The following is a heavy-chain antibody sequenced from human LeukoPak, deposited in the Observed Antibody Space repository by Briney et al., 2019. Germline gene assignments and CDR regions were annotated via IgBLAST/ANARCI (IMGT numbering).Heavy chain of an antibody. V-gene: IGHV1-69*04. CDR2: IIPILGIA. J-gene: IGHJ6*02. D-gene: IGHD3-10*01. Sequence: SVKVSCKASGGTFSSYAISWVRQAPGQGLEWMGRIIPILGIANYAQKFQGRATITADKSTSTAYMELSSLRSEDTAVYYCAREGLVTMVRGDTYYYYYGMDVWGQGTTVTVSS. CDR3: AREGLVTMVRGDTYYYYYGMDV. CDR1: GGTFSSYA.